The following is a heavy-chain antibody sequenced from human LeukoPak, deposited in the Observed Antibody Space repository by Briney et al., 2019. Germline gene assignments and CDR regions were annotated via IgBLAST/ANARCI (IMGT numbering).Heavy chain of an antibody. CDR2: IWYDGSNK. Sequence: GGSLRLSCAASGFTFSSYGMHWVRQAPGKGLEWVAVIWYDGSNKYYADSVKGRFTISRDNSKNTLYLQMNSLRAEDTAVYYCAKVSRRSGIWFDPWGQGTLVTVSS. CDR3: AKVSRRSGIWFDP. J-gene: IGHJ5*02. V-gene: IGHV3-33*06. D-gene: IGHD3-10*01. CDR1: GFTFSSYG.